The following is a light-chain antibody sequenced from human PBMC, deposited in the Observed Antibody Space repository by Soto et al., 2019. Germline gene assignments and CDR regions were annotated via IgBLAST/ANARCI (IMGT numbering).Light chain of an antibody. Sequence: IQLTHSPSSLSASVGDIVTITCRASQGISSYLAWYQQKPGKAPKLLIYAASTLQSGVPSRFSGSGSGTDFTLTISSLQPEDFATYYCQQSYSTPYTFGQGTKVDIK. V-gene: IGKV1-9*01. CDR3: QQSYSTPYT. CDR1: QGISSY. J-gene: IGKJ2*01. CDR2: AAS.